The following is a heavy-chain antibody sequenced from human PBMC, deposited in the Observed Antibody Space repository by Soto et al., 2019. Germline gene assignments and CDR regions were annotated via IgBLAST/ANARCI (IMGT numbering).Heavy chain of an antibody. CDR2: IYYSGST. CDR1: CGSISSGGYY. J-gene: IGHJ3*02. V-gene: IGHV4-31*03. Sequence: PSETLSLTCTVSCGSISSGGYYWSWIRQHPGKGLEWIGYIYYSGSTYYNPSLKSRVTISVDTSKNQFSLKLSSVTAADTAVYYCARVTRRVYYYDSSGYQNAFDIWGQGTMVTVSS. D-gene: IGHD3-22*01. CDR3: ARVTRRVYYYDSSGYQNAFDI.